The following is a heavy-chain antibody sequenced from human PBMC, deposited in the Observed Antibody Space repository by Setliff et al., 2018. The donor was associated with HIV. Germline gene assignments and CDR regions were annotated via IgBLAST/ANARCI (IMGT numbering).Heavy chain of an antibody. V-gene: IGHV4-30-4*08. Sequence: SETLSLTCTVSGGSISSGDYYWSWIRQPPGKGLEWIGYIYYSGSTYYNPSLKSRVTISVDTSKNQFSLKLSSVTAADTAVYYCASINYYDSSGYYPHWGQGTLVTVSS. J-gene: IGHJ4*02. CDR2: IYYSGST. CDR3: ASINYYDSSGYYPH. CDR1: GGSISSGDYY. D-gene: IGHD3-22*01.